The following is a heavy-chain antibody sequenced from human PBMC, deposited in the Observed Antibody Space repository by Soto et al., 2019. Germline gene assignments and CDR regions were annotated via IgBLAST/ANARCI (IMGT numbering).Heavy chain of an antibody. Sequence: SETLSLTCAVSGGSISSTNWWSWVRQPPGKGLEWIGEIYHSGSTNYNPSLKSRVTISVDKSKNQFSLQLSSVTAADTCVYYWATEGAPGRVLHYWGQGPRVPVS. D-gene: IGHD3-10*01. J-gene: IGHJ4*02. CDR1: GGSISSTNW. CDR3: ATEGAPGRVLHY. CDR2: IYHSGST. V-gene: IGHV4-4*02.